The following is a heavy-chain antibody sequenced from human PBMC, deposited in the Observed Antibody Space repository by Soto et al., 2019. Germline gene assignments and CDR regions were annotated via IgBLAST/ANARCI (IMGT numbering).Heavy chain of an antibody. J-gene: IGHJ4*02. CDR1: GFTCSSYS. CDR2: ISSGSTTI. D-gene: IGHD2-2*01. V-gene: IGHV3-48*02. Sequence: PGGSLRLSCAASGFTCSSYSMNWVRQAPGKGLEWVSYISSGSTTIYYADSVKGRFTISRDNAKTSLFLQMNSLRDEDTAMYYCARGGGYCSSSTCYSGHFDYWGQGTLVTVS. CDR3: ARGGGYCSSSTCYSGHFDY.